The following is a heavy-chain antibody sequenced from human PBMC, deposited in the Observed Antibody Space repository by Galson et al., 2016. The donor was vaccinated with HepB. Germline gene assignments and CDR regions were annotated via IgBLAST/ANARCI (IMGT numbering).Heavy chain of an antibody. J-gene: IGHJ5*01. CDR3: AREPPSYEIRSGFDS. Sequence: SLRLSCAASGFTFNKYMLNWVRQAPGKGLEWVSAIGGSGGDTYYADSVRGRFTISRDNSKNTLYLQINILRAEDTAVYFCAREPPSYEIRSGFDSWGQGTLVSVSS. D-gene: IGHD3-3*01. CDR2: IGGSGGDT. V-gene: IGHV3-23*01. CDR1: GFTFNKYM.